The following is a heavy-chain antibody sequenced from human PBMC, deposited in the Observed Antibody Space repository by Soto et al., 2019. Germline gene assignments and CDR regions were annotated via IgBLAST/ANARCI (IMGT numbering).Heavy chain of an antibody. D-gene: IGHD5-12*01. Sequence: FLRLSCAASGCTFSNYAMHWVRLAPGKGLEWVSIILNSGDNTYYAVSVQCRFTISRDNSKKTLYMQLNSLRAEDTAIYYCATESITDISRGGTREGPRDNCFDPWGQGTLVTVSS. V-gene: IGHV3-23*01. CDR2: ILNSGDNT. CDR1: GCTFSNYA. CDR3: ATESITDISRGGTREGPRDNCFDP. J-gene: IGHJ5*02.